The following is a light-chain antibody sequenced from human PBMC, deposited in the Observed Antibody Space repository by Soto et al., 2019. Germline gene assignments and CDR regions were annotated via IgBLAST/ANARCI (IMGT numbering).Light chain of an antibody. CDR3: SSYAGSSNV. Sequence: QSALAQPASVSGSPGQSITISCTGSSSDIGRYDFVSWYQQLPGKAPKLLLFEVNHRPSGVSDRFSGSKSGNTASLTISGLQADDEAHYYCSSYAGSSNVFGTGTKLTVL. J-gene: IGLJ1*01. V-gene: IGLV2-14*01. CDR1: SSDIGRYDF. CDR2: EVN.